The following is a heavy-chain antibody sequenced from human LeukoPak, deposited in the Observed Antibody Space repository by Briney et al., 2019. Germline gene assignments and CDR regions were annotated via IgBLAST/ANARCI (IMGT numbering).Heavy chain of an antibody. CDR1: GFTFSSYA. CDR2: ISYDGSNK. CDR3: ARDRTIVVVPALGY. Sequence: GRSLRLSCAASGFTFSSYAMHWVRQAPGKGLEWVAVISYDGSNKYYADSVKGRFTISRDNSKNTLYLQMNSLRAEDTAVYYCARDRTIVVVPALGYWGQGTLVTVSS. V-gene: IGHV3-30-3*01. J-gene: IGHJ4*02. D-gene: IGHD2-2*01.